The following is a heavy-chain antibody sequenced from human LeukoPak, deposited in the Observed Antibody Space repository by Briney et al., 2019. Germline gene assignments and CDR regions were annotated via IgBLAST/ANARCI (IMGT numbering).Heavy chain of an antibody. CDR2: ISSCSCYI. CDR3: ARQVRITMVRGVIRHFDY. J-gene: IGHJ4*02. D-gene: IGHD3-10*01. CDR1: GFTLNSYG. Sequence: GGPLTLSCAASGFTLNSYGVNWVRQAPGRGREWVLSISSCSCYIYYAHSVKGRFTISRDNAKNSLYLQLNSPTAEDTAVCYCARQVRITMVRGVIRHFDYWGQGTLVTVSS. V-gene: IGHV3-21*01.